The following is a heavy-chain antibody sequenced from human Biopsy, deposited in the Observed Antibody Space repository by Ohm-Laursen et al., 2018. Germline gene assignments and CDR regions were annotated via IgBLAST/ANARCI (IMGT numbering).Heavy chain of an antibody. D-gene: IGHD3-22*01. CDR3: VRGVDYYDPYHYYALDV. J-gene: IGHJ6*02. CDR2: INHSGRT. Sequence: SDTLSLTCTVYGESFNGYYWSWIRQTPGKGLEWIGEINHSGRTNYNPSLKSRVTISVDTSKNQLSLKVRSVTAADTAVYYCVRGVDYYDPYHYYALDVWGQGTTVTVSS. CDR1: GESFNGYY. V-gene: IGHV4-34*01.